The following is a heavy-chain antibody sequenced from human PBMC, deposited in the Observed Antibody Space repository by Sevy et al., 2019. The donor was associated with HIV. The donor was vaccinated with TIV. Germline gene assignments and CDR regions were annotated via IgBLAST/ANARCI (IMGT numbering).Heavy chain of an antibody. CDR3: ATYYYDSSGYYPEYFQH. Sequence: ASVKVSCKASGGTFSSYAIRWVRQAPGQGLEWMGGIIPIFGTANYAQKFQGRVTITADKSTSTAYMELSSLRSEDTAVYYCATYYYDSSGYYPEYFQHWGQGTLVTVSS. CDR1: GGTFSSYA. J-gene: IGHJ1*01. D-gene: IGHD3-22*01. CDR2: IIPIFGTA. V-gene: IGHV1-69*06.